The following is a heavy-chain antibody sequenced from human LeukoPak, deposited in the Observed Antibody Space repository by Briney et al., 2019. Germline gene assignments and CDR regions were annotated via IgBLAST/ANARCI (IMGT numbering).Heavy chain of an antibody. Sequence: SVKVSCKASGGTFSTYAINWVRQAPGQGLEWMGGIIPIFGTANYAQKFQGRVTITADESTNTTYMELSSLKSGDTAVYYCARNSYPGYCTSTSCYWGFWGQGTLVTVSS. J-gene: IGHJ4*02. D-gene: IGHD2-2*01. CDR3: ARNSYPGYCTSTSCYWGF. CDR2: IIPIFGTA. V-gene: IGHV1-69*01. CDR1: GGTFSTYA.